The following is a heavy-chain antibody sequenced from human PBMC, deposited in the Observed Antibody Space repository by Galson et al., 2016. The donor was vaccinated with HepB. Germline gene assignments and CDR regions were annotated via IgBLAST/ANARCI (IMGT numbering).Heavy chain of an antibody. J-gene: IGHJ3*02. Sequence: SVKVSCKASGGPFKNYAINWVRQAPGQRLEWMGRIIPLFTTTNYAQKFQGRVAITADESTSTTYMELGSLKSDDTAVYYCASGLGYCSGTNCYANDAFDIWGQGTMVTVS. CDR3: ASGLGYCSGTNCYANDAFDI. CDR2: IIPLFTTT. D-gene: IGHD2-2*01. V-gene: IGHV1-69*13. CDR1: GGPFKNYA.